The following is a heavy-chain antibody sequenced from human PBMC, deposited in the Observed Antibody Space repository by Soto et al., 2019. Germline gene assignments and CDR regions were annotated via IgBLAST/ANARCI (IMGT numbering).Heavy chain of an antibody. CDR2: VYYSGTT. CDR3: ARESEDLTSNFDY. CDR1: GGSIDSGDYY. V-gene: IGHV4-61*08. Sequence: SETLSLTCTVSGGSIDSGDYYWSWIRQPPGKGLEWIGYVYYSGTTNYNPFLKSRVTLSLDKSKNQFSLKMNSVTAADTAVYYCARESEDLTSNFDYWGQGTLVTAPQ. J-gene: IGHJ4*02.